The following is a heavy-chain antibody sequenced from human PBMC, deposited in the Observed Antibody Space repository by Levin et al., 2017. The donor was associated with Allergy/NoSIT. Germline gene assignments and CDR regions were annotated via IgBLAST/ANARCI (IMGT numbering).Heavy chain of an antibody. Sequence: GGSLRLSCAASGFTFSSYSMNWVRQAPGKGLEWVSSISSSSSYIYYADSVKGRFTISRDNAKNSLYLQMNSLRAEDTAVYYCARDAEQGIAVAGIYYYYYYMDVWGKGTTVTVSS. CDR1: GFTFSSYS. CDR2: ISSSSSYI. D-gene: IGHD6-19*01. J-gene: IGHJ6*03. CDR3: ARDAEQGIAVAGIYYYYYYMDV. V-gene: IGHV3-21*01.